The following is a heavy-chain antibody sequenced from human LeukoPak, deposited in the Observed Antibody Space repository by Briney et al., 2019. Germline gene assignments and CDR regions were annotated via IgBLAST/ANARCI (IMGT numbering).Heavy chain of an antibody. D-gene: IGHD3-10*01. CDR3: ARDFDPVVRGYFF. V-gene: IGHV3-7*01. Sequence: GGSLRLSCVVSGFTFSSYEMNWVRQGPRKGLEWVASIKQSGNEKNYVDSVKGRFTISRDNAKNTLYLQMNSLSAEDTAVYYCARDFDPVVRGYFFWGQGTLVTVSS. J-gene: IGHJ4*02. CDR2: IKQSGNEK. CDR1: GFTFSSYE.